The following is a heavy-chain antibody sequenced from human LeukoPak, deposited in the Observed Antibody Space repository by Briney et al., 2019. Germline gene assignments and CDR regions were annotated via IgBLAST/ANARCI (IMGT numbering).Heavy chain of an antibody. D-gene: IGHD2-15*01. V-gene: IGHV3-66*01. Sequence: GGSLRLSCAASGFTVSSNYMIWVRQAPGEGLEWVSALYSGGTTYYADSVKGRFTISRDNSKNTLYLQMNSLRAEDTAVYFCARARGSGGSSQGAFNIWGQGTVVTVSS. J-gene: IGHJ3*02. CDR1: GFTVSSNY. CDR3: ARARGSGGSSQGAFNI. CDR2: LYSGGTT.